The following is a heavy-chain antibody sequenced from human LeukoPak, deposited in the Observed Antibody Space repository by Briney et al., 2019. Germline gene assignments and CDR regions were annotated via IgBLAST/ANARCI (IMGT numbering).Heavy chain of an antibody. J-gene: IGHJ4*02. D-gene: IGHD4-23*01. CDR1: GGSFSGYY. CDR2: INHSGST. CDR3: ARDPGGGNRRAGIY. Sequence: ASETLSPTCAVYGGSFSGYYWSWIRQPPGKGLEWIGEINHSGSTNYNPSLKSRVTISVDTSKNQFSLKLSSVTAADTAVYYCARDPGGGNRRAGIYWGQGTLVTVSS. V-gene: IGHV4-34*01.